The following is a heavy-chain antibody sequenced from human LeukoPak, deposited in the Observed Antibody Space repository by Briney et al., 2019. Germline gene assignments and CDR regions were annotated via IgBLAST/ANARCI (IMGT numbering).Heavy chain of an antibody. V-gene: IGHV1-69*13. CDR3: ARGGIAAAVDYPPMDV. J-gene: IGHJ6*03. D-gene: IGHD6-13*01. Sequence: SVTVSFKASGGTFISYAISGVRQAPGQGLEWMGGIIPIFGTANYAQKFQGRVTITADESTSTAYMELSGLRSEDTAVYYCARGGIAAAVDYPPMDVWGKGTTVPVSS. CDR1: GGTFISYA. CDR2: IIPIFGTA.